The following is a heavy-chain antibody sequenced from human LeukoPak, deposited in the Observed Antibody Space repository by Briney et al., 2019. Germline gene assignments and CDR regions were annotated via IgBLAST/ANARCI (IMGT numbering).Heavy chain of an antibody. V-gene: IGHV3-48*03. CDR3: ARTTKGYSSGWGDYYFDY. CDR2: ISSSGSTI. CDR1: GFTFSSYE. D-gene: IGHD6-19*01. J-gene: IGHJ4*02. Sequence: PGGSLRLSCAASGFTFSSYEMNWVRQAPGKGLEWVSYISSSGSTIYYADSVKGRFTISRDNAKNSLYLQMNSLRAEDTAVYYCARTTKGYSSGWGDYYFDYWGQGTLVTVSS.